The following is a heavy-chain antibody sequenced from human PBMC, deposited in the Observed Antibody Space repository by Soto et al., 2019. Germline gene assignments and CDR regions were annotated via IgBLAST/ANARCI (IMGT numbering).Heavy chain of an antibody. D-gene: IGHD2-2*01. CDR3: VRAQYHFDN. Sequence: TGGSLRLSCAASGFTFSSYAMSWVRQAPGKGLEWVSVISASGGTTYYADSVKGRFTTSRYNSINTLYLQMNSLTAEDTAVYYCVRAQYHFDNWGQGTLVTVSS. J-gene: IGHJ4*02. CDR2: ISASGGTT. CDR1: GFTFSSYA. V-gene: IGHV3-23*01.